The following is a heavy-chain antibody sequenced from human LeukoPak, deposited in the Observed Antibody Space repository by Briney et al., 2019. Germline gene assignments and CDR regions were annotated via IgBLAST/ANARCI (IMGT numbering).Heavy chain of an antibody. CDR1: GFTFSSYS. CDR3: ARARQYDFWSFDF. Sequence: PGGSLRLSCAASGFTFSSYSMNWVRQAPGKGLEWVSSISSSGRHIYQSDSVKGRFTISRDNAKDSLYLQLNSLRAEDTAVYYCARARQYDFWSFDFWGQGILVTVYS. J-gene: IGHJ4*02. D-gene: IGHD3-3*01. V-gene: IGHV3-21*01. CDR2: ISSSGRHI.